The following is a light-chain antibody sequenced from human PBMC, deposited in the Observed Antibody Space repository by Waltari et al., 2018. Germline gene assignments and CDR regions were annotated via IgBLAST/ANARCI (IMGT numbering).Light chain of an antibody. CDR2: NDN. Sequence: QSVLTQSPSASGTPGQRVTISCSGSSSNIGSTTVNWYQQLPGTAPNLLIYNDNQRPSGCPERFSGSKSGTSAALAISWLQSEDEADYCCAAWDASLNGWVFGGGTTLTVL. CDR3: AAWDASLNGWV. CDR1: SSNIGSTT. J-gene: IGLJ3*02. V-gene: IGLV1-44*01.